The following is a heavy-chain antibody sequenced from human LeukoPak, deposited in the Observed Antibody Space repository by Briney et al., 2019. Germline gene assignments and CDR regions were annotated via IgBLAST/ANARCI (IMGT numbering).Heavy chain of an antibody. CDR3: ARELSIVAPSVTDY. Sequence: GASVKVSCKTSAYSFVIYGISLVRQAPGQGLEWIAWISGHNGNWNEAQQVQGRVTVTTDTSASTAYMELTRLTSDDTAVYDCARELSIVAPSVTDYWGQGTLVTVSS. V-gene: IGHV1-18*01. CDR2: ISGHNGNW. CDR1: AYSFVIYG. J-gene: IGHJ4*02. D-gene: IGHD2/OR15-2a*01.